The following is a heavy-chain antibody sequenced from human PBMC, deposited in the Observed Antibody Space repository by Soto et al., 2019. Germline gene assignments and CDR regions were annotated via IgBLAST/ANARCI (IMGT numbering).Heavy chain of an antibody. CDR2: NYYSGIT. CDR1: GGSISSGGYY. J-gene: IGHJ6*02. CDR3: ARGSSIAGLYYGMDV. D-gene: IGHD6-6*01. Sequence: QVQLQESGPGLVKPSQTLSLTCTVSGGSISSGGYYWTWIRQHPGKGLEWIGYNYYSGITYYNPSLNSRGTISLCTSKNQFSPQLSSGTAADTAVYYCARGSSIAGLYYGMDVWGQGTTVTVSS. V-gene: IGHV4-31*03.